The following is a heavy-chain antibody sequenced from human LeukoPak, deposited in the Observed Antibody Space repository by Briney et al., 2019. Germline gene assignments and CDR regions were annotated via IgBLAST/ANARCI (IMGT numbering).Heavy chain of an antibody. CDR3: AREPGVNMYYFDY. CDR1: GYTLTELS. J-gene: IGHJ4*02. V-gene: IGHV1-46*01. D-gene: IGHD1/OR15-1a*01. Sequence: ASVKVSCKVSGYTLTELSMHWVRQAPGQGLEWMGIIDPSGGSTSYAQKFQGRVTVTRDTSTSTVYMELSSLRSEDTAVYYCAREPGVNMYYFDYWGQGTLVTVSS. CDR2: IDPSGGST.